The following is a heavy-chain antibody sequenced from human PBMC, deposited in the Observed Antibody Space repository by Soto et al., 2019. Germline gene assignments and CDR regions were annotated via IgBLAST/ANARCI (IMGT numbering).Heavy chain of an antibody. V-gene: IGHV1-18*01. CDR2: INAHNGNR. J-gene: IGHJ4*02. CDR3: AGDLFVGFDY. D-gene: IGHD3-3*01. Sequence: QVQLVQSGAEVKKPGASVKVSCKASGYTFTSYGISWVRQAPGQGLEWMGWINAHNGNRKYAQKLQGRVTMTTDTSWSTAYMELRSLRFDDTAVYYCAGDLFVGFDYWGQGTLVTVSS. CDR1: GYTFTSYG.